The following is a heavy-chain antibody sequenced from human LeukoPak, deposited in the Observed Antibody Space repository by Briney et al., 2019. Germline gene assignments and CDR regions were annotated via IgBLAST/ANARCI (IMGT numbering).Heavy chain of an antibody. CDR1: GFTFSSYG. Sequence: GGSLRLSCAASGFTFSSYGMHWVRQAPGKGLEWVAVISYDGSNKYYADSAKGRFTISRDNSKNTLYLQMNSLRAEDTAVYYCAKSPNLHGLRQMLDYWGQGTLVTVSS. CDR2: ISYDGSNK. V-gene: IGHV3-30*18. CDR3: AKSPNLHGLRQMLDY. J-gene: IGHJ4*02. D-gene: IGHD4-17*01.